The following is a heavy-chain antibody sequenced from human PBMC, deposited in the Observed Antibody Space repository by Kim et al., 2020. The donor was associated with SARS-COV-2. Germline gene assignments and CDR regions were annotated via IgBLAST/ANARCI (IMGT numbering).Heavy chain of an antibody. CDR3: ARDLITMVRGVMSPFVY. CDR1: GYTFTSYY. V-gene: IGHV1-46*01. Sequence: ASVKVSCKASGYTFTSYYMHWVRQAPGQGLEWMGIINPSGGSTSYAQKFQGRVTMTRDTSTSTVYMELSSLRSEDTAVYYCARDLITMVRGVMSPFVYWGQGTLVTVSS. D-gene: IGHD3-10*01. CDR2: INPSGGST. J-gene: IGHJ4*02.